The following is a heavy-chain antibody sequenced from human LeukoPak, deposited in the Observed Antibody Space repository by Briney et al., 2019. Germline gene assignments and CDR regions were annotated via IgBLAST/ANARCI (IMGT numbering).Heavy chain of an antibody. V-gene: IGHV3-30-3*01. Sequence: GGSLRLSCAASGFTFSSYAMHWVRQAPGKGPEWVAVISYDGSNKYYADSVKGRFTISRDNSKNTLYLQMNSLRAEDTAVYYCARDTYSSGWYYYFDYWGQGTLVTVSS. J-gene: IGHJ4*02. D-gene: IGHD6-19*01. CDR2: ISYDGSNK. CDR1: GFTFSSYA. CDR3: ARDTYSSGWYYYFDY.